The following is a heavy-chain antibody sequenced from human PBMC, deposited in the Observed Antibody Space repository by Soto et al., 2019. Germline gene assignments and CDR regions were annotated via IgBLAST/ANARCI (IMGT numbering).Heavy chain of an antibody. Sequence: PGGSLRLSCAASGFTFSSYAMSWVRQAPGKWLGWVSAISGSGGSTYYADSVEGRFTISRDNSKNTLYLQMNSLRAEDTAVYYCAKTHTRPNWFDPWGQGTLVTVSS. CDR1: GFTFSSYA. D-gene: IGHD3-3*01. CDR2: ISGSGGST. CDR3: AKTHTRPNWFDP. V-gene: IGHV3-23*01. J-gene: IGHJ5*02.